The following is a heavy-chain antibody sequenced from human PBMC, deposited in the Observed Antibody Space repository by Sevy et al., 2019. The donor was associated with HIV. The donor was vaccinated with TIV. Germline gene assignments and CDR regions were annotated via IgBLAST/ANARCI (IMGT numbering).Heavy chain of an antibody. V-gene: IGHV1-18*01. CDR2: ISAYNGNT. CDR1: GYTFTSYG. J-gene: IGHJ4*02. D-gene: IGHD6-6*01. CDR3: ARVPSRIAARPKDYFDY. Sequence: ASVKVSCKASGYTFTSYGISWVRQAPGQGLEWMGWISAYNGNTNYAQKLQGRVTMTTDTSTSPAYMELRSLRSDDTAVYYCARVPSRIAARPKDYFDYWGQGTLVTVSS.